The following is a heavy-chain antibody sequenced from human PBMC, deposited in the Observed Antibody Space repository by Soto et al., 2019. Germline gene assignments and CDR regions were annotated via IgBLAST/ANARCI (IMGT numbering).Heavy chain of an antibody. D-gene: IGHD3-22*01. CDR1: GGSISSGDYY. J-gene: IGHJ3*02. CDR2: IYYSGST. CDR3: ARDRPLNYYDSSGYYLDAFDI. Sequence: QVQLQESGPGLVKPSQTLSLTCTVSGGSISSGDYYWSWIHQPPGKGLEWIGYIYYSGSTYYNPSLKSRVTISVDTSKNQFSLKLSSVTAADTAVYYCARDRPLNYYDSSGYYLDAFDIWGQGTMVTVSS. V-gene: IGHV4-30-4*01.